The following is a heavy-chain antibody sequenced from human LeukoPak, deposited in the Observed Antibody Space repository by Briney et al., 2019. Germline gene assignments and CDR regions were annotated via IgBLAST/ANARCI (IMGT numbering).Heavy chain of an antibody. CDR1: GGSISSSSYY. V-gene: IGHV4-39*01. D-gene: IGHD3-10*01. CDR2: IYYSGST. Sequence: SETLSLTCTVSGGSISSSSYYWGWIRQPPGKGLEWIGSIYYSGSTYYNPSLKSRVTISVDTSKNQFSLNLSSVAAADTAVYYCARHIESGTNDAFDIWGQGTMVTVSS. J-gene: IGHJ3*02. CDR3: ARHIESGTNDAFDI.